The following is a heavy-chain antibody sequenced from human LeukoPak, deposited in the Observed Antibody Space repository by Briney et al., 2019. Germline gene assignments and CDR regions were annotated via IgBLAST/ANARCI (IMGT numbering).Heavy chain of an antibody. CDR1: GGSISSGGYS. CDR3: ARDRYAMVRGVIGGAWFDP. V-gene: IGHV4-30-2*01. Sequence: SETLSLTCTVSGGSISSGGYSWSWIRQPPGKGLEWIGYIYHSGSTYYNPSLKSRVTISVDRSKNQFSLKLSSVTAADTAVYYCARDRYAMVRGVIGGAWFDPWGQGTLVTVSS. J-gene: IGHJ5*02. CDR2: IYHSGST. D-gene: IGHD3-10*01.